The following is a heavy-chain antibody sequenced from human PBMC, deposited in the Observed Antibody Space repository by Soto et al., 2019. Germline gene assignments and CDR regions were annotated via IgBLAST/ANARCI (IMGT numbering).Heavy chain of an antibody. Sequence: SVKVSCKASGGTFSSYAISWVRQAPGQGLEWMGGIIPIFGTANYAQKFQGRVTITADKSTSTAYMELSSLRSEDTAVYYCARAYCSGGSCPEYYYFDYWGQGTLVTVSS. CDR2: IIPIFGTA. D-gene: IGHD2-15*01. CDR1: GGTFSSYA. V-gene: IGHV1-69*06. J-gene: IGHJ4*02. CDR3: ARAYCSGGSCPEYYYFDY.